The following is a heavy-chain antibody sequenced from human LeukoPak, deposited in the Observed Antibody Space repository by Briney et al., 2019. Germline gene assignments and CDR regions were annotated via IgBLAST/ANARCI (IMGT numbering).Heavy chain of an antibody. J-gene: IGHJ4*02. V-gene: IGHV3-23*01. Sequence: GCLRLSCXASGFTXSSYAMSWVRQAPGKGLEWVSAISGSGGSTYYADSVKGRFTISRDNSKNTLYLQMNSLRAEDTAVYYCAKSSGGSVTDYFDYWGQGTLVTVSS. CDR3: AKSSGGSVTDYFDY. CDR2: ISGSGGST. CDR1: GFTXSSYA. D-gene: IGHD2-15*01.